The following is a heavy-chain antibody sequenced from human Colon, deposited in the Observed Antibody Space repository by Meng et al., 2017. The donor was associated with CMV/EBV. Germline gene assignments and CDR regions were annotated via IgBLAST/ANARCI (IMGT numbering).Heavy chain of an antibody. V-gene: IGHV4-39*07. CDR1: GGSISSSSYS. CDR3: ARDYDRYTGSYLDF. D-gene: IGHD1-26*01. Sequence: GSPRLSCSVSGGSISSSSYSWGWIRQPPGKGLEWIGTIYWSGNSFYNPSLKSRVTLSVDTSKDQFSLTLASVTAADTAVYYCARDYDRYTGSYLDFWGQGKLVTVSS. J-gene: IGHJ4*02. CDR2: IYWSGNS.